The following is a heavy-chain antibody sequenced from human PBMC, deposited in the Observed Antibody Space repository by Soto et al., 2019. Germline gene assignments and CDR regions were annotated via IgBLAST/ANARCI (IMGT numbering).Heavy chain of an antibody. Sequence: GASVKVSCKASGGTFSSYAISWVRQAPGQGLEWMGGIIPIFGTANYAQKFQGRVTITADESTSTAYMELSSLRSEDTAVYYCARDPRRTPVVTPHYCYYGMDVWGQGTTVTVSS. CDR1: GGTFSSYA. D-gene: IGHD2-21*02. V-gene: IGHV1-69*13. CDR2: IIPIFGTA. CDR3: ARDPRRTPVVTPHYCYYGMDV. J-gene: IGHJ6*02.